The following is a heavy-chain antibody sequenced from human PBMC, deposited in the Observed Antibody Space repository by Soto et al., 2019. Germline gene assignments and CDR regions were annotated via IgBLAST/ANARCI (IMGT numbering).Heavy chain of an antibody. D-gene: IGHD6-13*01. CDR3: TGDASRDSSARGWFDP. J-gene: IGHJ5*02. Sequence: PGGSLRLSCAASGFTFSSYSMNWVRQAPGKGLEWVSSISSSSFSINYTDALRGRFTISRDNAKNSLHLQMNSLRAEDTAVYYCTGDASRDSSARGWFDPWGPGTLVTVSS. V-gene: IGHV3-21*01. CDR1: GFTFSSYS. CDR2: ISSSSFSI.